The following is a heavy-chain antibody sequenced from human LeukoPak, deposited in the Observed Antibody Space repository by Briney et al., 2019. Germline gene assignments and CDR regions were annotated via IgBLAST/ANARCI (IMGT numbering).Heavy chain of an antibody. J-gene: IGHJ5*02. CDR2: VNPNSGGT. CDR3: ASPQSCSGRYNWFNP. Sequence: ASVKVSCKASGYTFTGYYMHWVRQAPGQGLEWMGRVNPNSGGTNYAQKFQGRVTMTRDTSISTAYMELSRLRSDDTAVYYCASPQSCSGRYNWFNPWGQGTLVTVSS. D-gene: IGHD6-25*01. CDR1: GYTFTGYY. V-gene: IGHV1-2*06.